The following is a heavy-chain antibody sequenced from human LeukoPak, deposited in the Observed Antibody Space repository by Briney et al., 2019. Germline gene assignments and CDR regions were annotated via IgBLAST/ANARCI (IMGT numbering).Heavy chain of an antibody. D-gene: IGHD4-17*01. J-gene: IGHJ6*02. Sequence: PETLSLTCTVSGGSISSYYWSWIRQPPGKGVEWIGYIYYSGSTNYNPSLKSRVTISVDTSKNQFSLKLSSVTAADTAVYYCARSTDDYGDYYYYYGMDVWGQGTTVTVSS. CDR1: GGSISSYY. V-gene: IGHV4-59*01. CDR2: IYYSGST. CDR3: ARSTDDYGDYYYYYGMDV.